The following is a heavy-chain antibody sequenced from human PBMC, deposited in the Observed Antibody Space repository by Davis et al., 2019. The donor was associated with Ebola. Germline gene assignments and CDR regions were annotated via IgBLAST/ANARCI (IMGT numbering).Heavy chain of an antibody. D-gene: IGHD6-19*01. V-gene: IGHV3-9*01. Sequence: GESLKISCAASGFTFDDYAMHWVRQAPGKGLEWVSGISWNSGSIGYADSVKGRFTISRDNAKNSLYLQMNSLRAEDSALYYCAKDVGSGWYSFDYWGQGTLVTVSS. CDR1: GFTFDDYA. CDR3: AKDVGSGWYSFDY. J-gene: IGHJ4*02. CDR2: ISWNSGSI.